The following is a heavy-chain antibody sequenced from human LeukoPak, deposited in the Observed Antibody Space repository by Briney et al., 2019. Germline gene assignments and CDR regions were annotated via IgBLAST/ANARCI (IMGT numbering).Heavy chain of an antibody. J-gene: IGHJ4*02. D-gene: IGHD6-13*01. V-gene: IGHV3-23*01. Sequence: GGSLRLSCAASGFTFSTYAMSWVRQAPGKGLEWVSAISGSGGSTYYADSVKGRFTISRDNSKNTLYLQMNSLRAEDTSIYFCAKALEQEAVIALDSWGQGTLVTVSS. CDR1: GFTFSTYA. CDR2: ISGSGGST. CDR3: AKALEQEAVIALDS.